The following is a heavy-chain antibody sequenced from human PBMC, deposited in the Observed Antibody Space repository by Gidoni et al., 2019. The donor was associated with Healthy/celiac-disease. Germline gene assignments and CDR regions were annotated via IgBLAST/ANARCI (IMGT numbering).Heavy chain of an antibody. CDR3: ARATHIRDFWSGYSQHVNWFDP. Sequence: QVQLVQSGAEVKTPGASVKVSCKASGYTFTSYDINWVRQATGQGLEWMGWMNPNSGNTGYAQKFQGRVTMTRNTSISTAYMELSSLRSEDTAVYYCARATHIRDFWSGYSQHVNWFDPWGQGTLVTVSS. CDR2: MNPNSGNT. V-gene: IGHV1-8*01. J-gene: IGHJ5*02. D-gene: IGHD3-3*01. CDR1: GYTFTSYD.